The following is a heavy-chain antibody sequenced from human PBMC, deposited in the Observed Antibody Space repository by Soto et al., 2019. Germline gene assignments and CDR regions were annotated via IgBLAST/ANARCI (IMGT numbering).Heavy chain of an antibody. J-gene: IGHJ4*02. V-gene: IGHV3-64*01. CDR3: ARVRSITEDSSGWYLDY. D-gene: IGHD6-19*01. Sequence: GGSLRLSCAASGFTFSSYAMHWVRQAPGKGLEYVSAISSNGGSTYYANSVKGRFTISRDNSKNTLYLQMGSLRAEDMAVYYCARVRSITEDSSGWYLDYWGQGTLVTVSS. CDR1: GFTFSSYA. CDR2: ISSNGGST.